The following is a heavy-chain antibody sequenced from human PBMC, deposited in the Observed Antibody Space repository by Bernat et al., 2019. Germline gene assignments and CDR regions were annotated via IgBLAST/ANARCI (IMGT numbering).Heavy chain of an antibody. Sequence: QLQLQESGPGLVKPSETLSLTCTVSGGSISSSSYYWGWIRQPPGKGLEWIGSIYYSGSTYYNPSLKSRVTISVDTSQNQFSLKLSSVTAADTAVYYCARQGSSQVPAAIWELWFDYYGMDVWGQGTTVTVSS. CDR3: ARQGSSQVPAAIWELWFDYYGMDV. J-gene: IGHJ6*02. CDR1: GGSISSSSYY. V-gene: IGHV4-39*01. CDR2: IYYSGST. D-gene: IGHD2-2*01.